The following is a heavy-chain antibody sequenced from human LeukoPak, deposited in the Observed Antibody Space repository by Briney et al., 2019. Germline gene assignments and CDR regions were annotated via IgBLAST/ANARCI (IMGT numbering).Heavy chain of an antibody. D-gene: IGHD5-18*01. Sequence: PSETLSLTCTVSGYSISSGYYWGWIRQPPGQGLEWIGSIYHSGSTYYNPSLKSRVTISVDTSKNQFSLKLSSVTAADTAVYYCAKSSYSTFDYWGQGTLVTVSS. V-gene: IGHV4-38-2*02. J-gene: IGHJ4*02. CDR3: AKSSYSTFDY. CDR1: GYSISSGYY. CDR2: IYHSGST.